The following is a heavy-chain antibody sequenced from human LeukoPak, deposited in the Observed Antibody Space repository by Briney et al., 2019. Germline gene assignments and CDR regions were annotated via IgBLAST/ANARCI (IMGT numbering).Heavy chain of an antibody. V-gene: IGHV4-59*08. D-gene: IGHD1-1*01. CDR2: IFYSGST. CDR1: GGSISSSY. J-gene: IGHJ6*02. Sequence: SETLSLTCTVSGGSISSSYWSWIRQPPGKGLEWIGHIFYSGSTKYNPSLESRVTISVDTSKNQFSLKLSSVTAADTAVYYCASGVRDVWGQGTTVTVSS. CDR3: ASGVRDV.